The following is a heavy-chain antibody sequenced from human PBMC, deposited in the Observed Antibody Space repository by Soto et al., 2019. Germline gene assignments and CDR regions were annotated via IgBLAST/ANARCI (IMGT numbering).Heavy chain of an antibody. CDR2: ITSDTKTI. J-gene: IGHJ4*02. Sequence: EVRLVEPGGALVQRGGSLTLSCAASGFRFSIYSMNWVRQAPGKGLEWSAYITSDTKTIKYAESVKGRFTISRDNVKNSVYLQMNNLSDEDTAVYYCARSVEGHFDYWGQGTVVTVSS. D-gene: IGHD6-19*01. CDR3: ARSVEGHFDY. V-gene: IGHV3-48*02. CDR1: GFRFSIYS.